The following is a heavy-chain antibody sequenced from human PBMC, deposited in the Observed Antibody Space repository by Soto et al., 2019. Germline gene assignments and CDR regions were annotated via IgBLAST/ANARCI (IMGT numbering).Heavy chain of an antibody. D-gene: IGHD4-17*01. CDR2: INWNGGST. CDR1: GFTFDDYG. CDR3: ARFHYGDYYYYYMDV. Sequence: GGSLRLSCAASGFTFDDYGMSWVRQAPGKGLEWVSGINWNGGSTGYADSVKGRITISRDNAKNSLYLKMNSLSAEDTALYHCARFHYGDYYYYYMDVWGKGTTVTVSS. V-gene: IGHV3-20*01. J-gene: IGHJ6*03.